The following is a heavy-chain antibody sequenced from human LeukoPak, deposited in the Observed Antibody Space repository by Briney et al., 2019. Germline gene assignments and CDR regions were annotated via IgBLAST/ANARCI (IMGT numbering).Heavy chain of an antibody. CDR1: GFTFDIYA. CDR3: AKSGLGYCSSTSCLYYFDY. Sequence: GGSLRLSCAASGFTFDIYAMNWVRQAPGKGLEWVSTISGSADSTYYADSVKGRFTISRDQSKNTLYLQMSSLRADDTAVYYCAKSGLGYCSSTSCLYYFDYWGQGTLATVSS. V-gene: IGHV3-23*01. D-gene: IGHD2-2*01. CDR2: ISGSADST. J-gene: IGHJ4*02.